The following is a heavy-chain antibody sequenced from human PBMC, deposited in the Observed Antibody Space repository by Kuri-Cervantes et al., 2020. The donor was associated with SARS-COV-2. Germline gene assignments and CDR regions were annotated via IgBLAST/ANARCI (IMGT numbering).Heavy chain of an antibody. CDR3: ARAAAAGNIGGFDY. V-gene: IGHV4-59*01. D-gene: IGHD6-13*01. CDR2: IYYSGST. Sequence: SETLSLTCTVSGGSISSYYWSWIRQPPGKGLEWIGYIYYSGSTHYNPSLKSRVTISVDTSKNQFSLKLSSVTAADTAVYYCARAAAAGNIGGFDYWGQGTLVTVSS. J-gene: IGHJ4*02. CDR1: GGSISSYY.